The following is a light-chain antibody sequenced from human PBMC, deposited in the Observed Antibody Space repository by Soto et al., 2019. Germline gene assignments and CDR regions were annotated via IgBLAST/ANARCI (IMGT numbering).Light chain of an antibody. V-gene: IGKV1-17*01. CDR1: QDIRNE. Sequence: DIQMTQSPSSLSASVGDRVTITCRASQDIRNELGWFQQKPGKAPTRLIYIASSLQSGVPSRSSGSGSGTEFTLTISSLQPEDYATYYCLQHNDYPPTFGQGTKVEI. CDR2: IAS. CDR3: LQHNDYPPT. J-gene: IGKJ1*01.